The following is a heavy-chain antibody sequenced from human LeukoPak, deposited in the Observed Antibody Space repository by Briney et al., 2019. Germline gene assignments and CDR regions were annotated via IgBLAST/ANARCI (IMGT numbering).Heavy chain of an antibody. J-gene: IGHJ6*02. CDR3: SRYCSTTTCSGYYYGMDI. Sequence: AGSLRLSCAASGFTFSSYAMSWVRQAPGKGLEWVSVISGSGGTTYYAESVKGRFTISRDNSKNTLYLQINSLRAEDTAVYYCSRYCSTTTCSGYYYGMDIWGQGTPVTVS. D-gene: IGHD2-2*01. CDR2: ISGSGGTT. CDR1: GFTFSSYA. V-gene: IGHV3-23*01.